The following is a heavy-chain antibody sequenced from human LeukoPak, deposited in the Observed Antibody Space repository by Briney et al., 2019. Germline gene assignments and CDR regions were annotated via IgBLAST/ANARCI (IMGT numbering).Heavy chain of an antibody. CDR2: ISSSGSTI. V-gene: IGHV3-48*03. D-gene: IGHD1-1*01. CDR1: GFTFSSYE. Sequence: GGSLRLSCAASGFTFSSYEMNWVRKAPGKGLGWVSYISSSGSTIYYADSVKGRFTISRDNAKNSLYLQMNSLRAEDTAVYYCARDLTTLRSGMDVWGQGTTVTVSS. J-gene: IGHJ6*02. CDR3: ARDLTTLRSGMDV.